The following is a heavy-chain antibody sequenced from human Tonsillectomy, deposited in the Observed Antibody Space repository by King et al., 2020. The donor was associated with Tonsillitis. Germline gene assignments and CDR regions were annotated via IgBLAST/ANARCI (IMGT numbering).Heavy chain of an antibody. D-gene: IGHD3-10*01. CDR2: ISYDETNK. J-gene: IGHJ4*02. CDR1: GFTFSTYG. CDR3: AKPMYSYGSGSPFAC. V-gene: IGHV3-30*18. Sequence: VQLVESGGGVVQPGRSLRLSCAASGFTFSTYGMHWVRQAPGKGLEWVAVISYDETNKYYADSVKGRFTISRDNSKNTLYLQMNSLRAEDTAVYYCAKPMYSYGSGSPFACWGQGTLVTVSS.